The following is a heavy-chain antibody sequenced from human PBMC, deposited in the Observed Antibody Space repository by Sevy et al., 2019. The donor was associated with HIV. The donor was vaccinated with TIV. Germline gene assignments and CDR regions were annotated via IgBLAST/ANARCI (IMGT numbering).Heavy chain of an antibody. CDR1: GFTFSSYW. V-gene: IGHV3-7*03. D-gene: IGHD3-16*02. J-gene: IGHJ4*02. CDR3: ARGDYDYVWGSYLGY. Sequence: GGSLRLSCAASGFTFSSYWMSWVRQAPGKGLERVANIKQDGSEKYYVDSVKGRFTISRDNAKNSLYLQMNSLRAEDTAVYYCARGDYDYVWGSYLGYWGQGTLVTVSS. CDR2: IKQDGSEK.